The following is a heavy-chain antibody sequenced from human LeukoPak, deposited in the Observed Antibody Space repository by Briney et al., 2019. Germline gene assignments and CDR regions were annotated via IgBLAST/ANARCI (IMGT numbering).Heavy chain of an antibody. CDR3: ARGRGYDYYYYYMDV. Sequence: AVKVSCKASGGTFSSYAISWVRQAPGQGLEWMGGIIPIFGTANYAQKFQGRVTITADESTSTAYMELSSLRSEDTAVYYCARGRGYDYYYYYMDVWGKGTTLTVSS. D-gene: IGHD5-12*01. CDR2: IIPIFGTA. V-gene: IGHV1-69*01. J-gene: IGHJ6*03. CDR1: GGTFSSYA.